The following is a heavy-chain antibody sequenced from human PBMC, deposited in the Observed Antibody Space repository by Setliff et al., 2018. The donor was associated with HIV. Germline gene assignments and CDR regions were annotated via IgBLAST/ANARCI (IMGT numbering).Heavy chain of an antibody. J-gene: IGHJ4*02. CDR2: INPNSGGT. D-gene: IGHD2-2*01. CDR1: GYTFPGYY. Sequence: ASVKVSCKASGYTFPGYYIHWVRQAPGQGLEWMGWINPNSGGTNYAQVRDRVTMTRDTTITTVYMELTRLRSDDTAMFYCAVMGYCGGNSCYRTEGFDYWGQGTLVTVSS. CDR3: AVMGYCGGNSCYRTEGFDY. V-gene: IGHV1-2*02.